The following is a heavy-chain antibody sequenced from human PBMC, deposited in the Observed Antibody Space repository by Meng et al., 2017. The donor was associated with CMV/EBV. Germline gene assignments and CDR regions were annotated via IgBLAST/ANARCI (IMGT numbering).Heavy chain of an antibody. CDR2: INSDGTAT. CDR1: GVTFSSYW. CDR3: AKDDLKYDFWSGYYSFDHYYYYGMDV. D-gene: IGHD3-3*01. J-gene: IGHJ6*02. V-gene: IGHV3-74*01. Sequence: GGSLRLSCTVSGVTFSSYWMHWVRQAPGKGLEWVSRINSDGTATSYADSVKGRFTISRDNAKNTLYLQMNSLRAEDTAVYYCAKDDLKYDFWSGYYSFDHYYYYGMDVWGQGTTVTVSS.